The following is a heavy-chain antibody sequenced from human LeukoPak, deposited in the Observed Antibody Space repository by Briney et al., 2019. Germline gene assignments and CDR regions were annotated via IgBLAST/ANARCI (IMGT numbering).Heavy chain of an antibody. CDR1: GFTFSSYG. CDR2: IRYDGSNK. V-gene: IGHV3-30*02. Sequence: PGGSLRLSCAASGFTFSSYGMHWVRQAPGKGLEWVAFIRYDGSNKYYADSVKGRFTISRDNSKNTLYLKMNSLRAADTAVYYCAKDLYCSGGSCYSSYMDVWGKGTTVTVSS. J-gene: IGHJ6*03. CDR3: AKDLYCSGGSCYSSYMDV. D-gene: IGHD2-15*01.